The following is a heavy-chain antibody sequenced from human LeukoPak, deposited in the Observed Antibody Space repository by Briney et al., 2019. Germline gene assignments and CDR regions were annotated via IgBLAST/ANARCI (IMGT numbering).Heavy chain of an antibody. CDR2: IQYSGTT. V-gene: IGHV4-59*01. Sequence: PSETLSLTCTVSGGSISSYYWSWIRQPPGKGLEWIGYIQYSGTTNYSPSLKSRVTISIDTTKNQFSLKFNSVTAADTAVYYCARGLVGYYDYVWGTYTPVRYYYGLDVWGQGTTVTVTS. CDR3: ARGLVGYYDYVWGTYTPVRYYYGLDV. CDR1: GGSISSYY. D-gene: IGHD3-16*01. J-gene: IGHJ6*02.